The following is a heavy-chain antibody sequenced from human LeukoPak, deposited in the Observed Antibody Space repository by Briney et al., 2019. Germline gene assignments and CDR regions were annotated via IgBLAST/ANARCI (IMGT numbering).Heavy chain of an antibody. J-gene: IGHJ4*02. Sequence: PGGSLRLSCVASGFTFRNYWMSWVRQAPGKGLEWLANLKEDGTTTYYVDSVKDLFTISRDNAKNSVYLQMNSLRVEDTAVYYCARIGYSSSSWDYWGRGTLVTVSS. V-gene: IGHV3-7*01. CDR3: ARIGYSSSSWDY. CDR2: LKEDGTTT. CDR1: GFTFRNYW. D-gene: IGHD6-6*01.